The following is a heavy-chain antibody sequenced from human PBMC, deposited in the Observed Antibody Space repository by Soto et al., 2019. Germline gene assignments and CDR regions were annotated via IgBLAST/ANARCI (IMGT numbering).Heavy chain of an antibody. J-gene: IGHJ5*02. CDR1: GYSISSGYY. CDR3: ARSGTGSSYGHGFDP. CDR2: IYHSGST. Sequence: ASETLSLTCAVSGYSISSGYYWGWIRQPPGKGLEWIGSIYHSGSTYYNPSLKSRVTISVDTSKNQFSLKLSSVTAADTAVYYCARSGTGSSYGHGFDPWGQGTLVTVSS. V-gene: IGHV4-38-2*01. D-gene: IGHD5-18*01.